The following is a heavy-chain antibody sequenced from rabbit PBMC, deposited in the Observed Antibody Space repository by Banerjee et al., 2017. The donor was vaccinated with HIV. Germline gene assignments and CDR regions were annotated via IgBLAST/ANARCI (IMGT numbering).Heavy chain of an antibody. CDR1: GFDFSRYY. Sequence: QEQLKETGGGLVQPGGSLTLSCKASGFDFSRYYMSWVRQAPGKGLEWMGCIDTGDGNTYYANWVNGRFTISRSTSLNTVTLQMTSLTAADTAPYFCARDGGSSVYTQYYFNLWGPGPLVTVS. CDR3: ARDGGSSVYTQYYFNL. CDR2: IDTGDGNT. J-gene: IGHJ4*01. V-gene: IGHV1S47*01. D-gene: IGHD8-1*01.